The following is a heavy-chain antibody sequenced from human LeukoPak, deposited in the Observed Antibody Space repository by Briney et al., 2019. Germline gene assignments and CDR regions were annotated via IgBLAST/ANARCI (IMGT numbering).Heavy chain of an antibody. D-gene: IGHD3-22*01. V-gene: IGHV3-66*01. Sequence: PGGSLRLSCAASGFTVSSSYMSWVRQAPGKGLEWVSLFYVGGYTLYADSVKGRFTISRDNSKNTLHLQMNSLRAEDTAVYYCARDGSPHTSGYYRFGGFDCWGQGTLVTVSS. CDR3: ARDGSPHTSGYYRFGGFDC. CDR1: GFTVSSSY. J-gene: IGHJ4*02. CDR2: FYVGGYT.